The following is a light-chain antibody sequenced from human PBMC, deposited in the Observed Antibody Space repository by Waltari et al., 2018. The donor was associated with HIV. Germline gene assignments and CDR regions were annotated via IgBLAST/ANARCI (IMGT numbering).Light chain of an antibody. Sequence: QSVLTQPPSVSAAPGQRVTVSCSGSSSNIGYHSVSWYQHLPGAAPKLLIAENDARPSGIPDRFSASKSDTSATLGISGPQTGDEADYYCQVWDSDLNAVVFGGGTRVTVL. CDR2: END. CDR1: SSNIGYHS. J-gene: IGLJ3*02. V-gene: IGLV1-51*02. CDR3: QVWDSDLNAVV.